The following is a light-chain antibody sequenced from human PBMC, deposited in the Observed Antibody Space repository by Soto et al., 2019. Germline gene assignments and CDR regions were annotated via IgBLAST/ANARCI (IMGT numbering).Light chain of an antibody. CDR1: SSNIGINY. CDR3: GTWDSSLSAHVV. Sequence: QSVLTQPPSVSAAPGQKVTISCSGSSSNIGINYVSWYQQLPGTAPKLLIYDNNKQPSGIPDRVSGSKSGTSATLGITGLQTGDEGDYYCGTWDSSLSAHVVFGGGTQLTVL. CDR2: DNN. V-gene: IGLV1-51*01. J-gene: IGLJ2*01.